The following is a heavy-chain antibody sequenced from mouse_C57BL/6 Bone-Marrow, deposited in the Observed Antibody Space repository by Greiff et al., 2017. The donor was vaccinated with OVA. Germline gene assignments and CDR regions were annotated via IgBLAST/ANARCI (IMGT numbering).Heavy chain of an antibody. Sequence: QVQLQQPGAELVKPGASVKLSCKASGYTFTSYWMNWVKQRPGQGLEWIGMIHPNSGSTNYNEKFKSKATLTVDKSSSTAYMQLSSLTSEDSAVYYCAREEYYGSSWYFDVWGQGTTVTVSA. V-gene: IGHV1-64*01. D-gene: IGHD1-1*01. CDR1: GYTFTSYW. CDR2: IHPNSGST. J-gene: IGHJ1*01. CDR3: AREEYYGSSWYFDV.